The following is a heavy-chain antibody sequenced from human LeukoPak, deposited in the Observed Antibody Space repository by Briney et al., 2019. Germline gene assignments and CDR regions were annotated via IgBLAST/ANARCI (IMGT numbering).Heavy chain of an antibody. Sequence: SQTLSLTCAISGDSVSSKSVTWNWIRQSPSRGLEWLGRTYYRSKWLNDYALSVKGRITINPDTSKNQFSLQLNSVTPEDTAMYYCARGSLPGYYFDFWGQGTLVTVSS. CDR3: ARGSLPGYYFDF. V-gene: IGHV6-1*01. CDR2: TYYRSKWLN. CDR1: GDSVSSKSVT. J-gene: IGHJ4*02.